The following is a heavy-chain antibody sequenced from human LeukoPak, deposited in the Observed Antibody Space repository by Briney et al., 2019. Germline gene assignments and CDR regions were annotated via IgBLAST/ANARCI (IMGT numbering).Heavy chain of an antibody. V-gene: IGHV3-9*01. Sequence: PGGSLRLSCAASGFTFDDYAMHWVRQPPGKGLEWVSGINWNGDTIDYADSVKGRFTISRDNAKSSLYLQMNSLRAEDTALYYCAKDWGGYGGYPRLDYWGQGTLVTVSS. J-gene: IGHJ4*02. CDR1: GFTFDDYA. D-gene: IGHD5-12*01. CDR3: AKDWGGYGGYPRLDY. CDR2: INWNGDTI.